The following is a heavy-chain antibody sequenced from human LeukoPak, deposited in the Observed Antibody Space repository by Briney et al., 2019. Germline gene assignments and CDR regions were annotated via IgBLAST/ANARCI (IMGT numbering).Heavy chain of an antibody. CDR3: AREGSRVVVNPFDY. V-gene: IGHV1-69*13. Sequence: GASVKVSGKTSGGTYTSYAISWGRQAPGQGLEWMGGIIPIFGTANYAEKFQGRVTITADESTSTAYMELSSLRSEDTAVYYCAREGSRVVVNPFDYWGQGTLVTVSS. CDR2: IIPIFGTA. J-gene: IGHJ4*02. CDR1: GGTYTSYA. D-gene: IGHD3-22*01.